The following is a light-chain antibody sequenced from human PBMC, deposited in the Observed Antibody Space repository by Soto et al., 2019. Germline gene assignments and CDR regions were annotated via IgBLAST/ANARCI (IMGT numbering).Light chain of an antibody. CDR2: AAS. CDR3: QQLNDRRFS. J-gene: IGKJ2*01. CDR1: QGNNSF. V-gene: IGKV1-9*01. Sequence: IQLTQSPSSLSASVGDRVTISCRASQGNNSFVAWYQQKSGKAPKLMIYAASTLQSGVPSRFSGSGSGTDFTLTISSLQPEYFATYYCQQLNDRRFSFCQWTNLDIK.